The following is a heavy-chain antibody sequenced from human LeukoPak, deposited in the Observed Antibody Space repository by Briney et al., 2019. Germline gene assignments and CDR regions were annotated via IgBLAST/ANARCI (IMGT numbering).Heavy chain of an antibody. Sequence: GGSLRLSCAASGFTFSSYGMHWVRQAPGKGLEWVAVISYDGSNKYYADSVKGRFTISRDNSKNTLYLQMNSLRAEDTAVYYCAKDQGHWSPYYFDYWGQGTLVTVSS. V-gene: IGHV3-30*18. J-gene: IGHJ4*02. CDR1: GFTFSSYG. CDR2: ISYDGSNK. CDR3: AKDQGHWSPYYFDY. D-gene: IGHD2-8*02.